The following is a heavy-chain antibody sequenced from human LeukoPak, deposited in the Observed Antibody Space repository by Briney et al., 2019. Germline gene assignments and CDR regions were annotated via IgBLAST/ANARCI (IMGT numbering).Heavy chain of an antibody. CDR1: GYTFTGYY. D-gene: IGHD3-16*01. CDR3: ATQRGSYLWGTDFDY. J-gene: IGHJ4*02. CDR2: INPNSGDT. Sequence: GASVKVSCKASGYTFTGYYMHWVRQAPGQGLGWMEWINPNSGDTKYAQKFQGRVTMTRDTSISTAYMELSRLRSDDTAVYYCATQRGSYLWGTDFDYWGQGTLVTVSS. V-gene: IGHV1-2*02.